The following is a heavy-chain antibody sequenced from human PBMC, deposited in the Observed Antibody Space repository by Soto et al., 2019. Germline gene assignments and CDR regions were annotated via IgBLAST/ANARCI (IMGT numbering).Heavy chain of an antibody. J-gene: IGHJ6*02. V-gene: IGHV1-69*01. CDR2: IIPIFETP. Sequence: QVQLVQSGAEVKKPGSSVKVSCEASGGTFSSYATSWVRQAPGQGLEWMGGIIPIFETPNYAQKFQGRVTITADESTSTAYMELSSLRSEDTAVYYCAFPPRTGYQYGMDVWGQGTTVTVSS. CDR1: GGTFSSYA. CDR3: AFPPRTGYQYGMDV.